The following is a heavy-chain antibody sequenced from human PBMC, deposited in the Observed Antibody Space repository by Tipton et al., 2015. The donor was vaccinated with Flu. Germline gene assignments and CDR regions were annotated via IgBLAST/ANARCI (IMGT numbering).Heavy chain of an antibody. CDR3: ARDKTNILRYFEAGMDV. Sequence: SLRLSCAASGFTLTDYYMSWVRQAPGKGLEWVSLISSSGIPIYYADSVKGRFTISRDSAENSLFLQMNSLRAEDTAVYYCARDKTNILRYFEAGMDVWGQGTTVIVSS. J-gene: IGHJ6*02. V-gene: IGHV3-11*01. D-gene: IGHD3-9*01. CDR2: ISSSGIPI. CDR1: GFTLTDYY.